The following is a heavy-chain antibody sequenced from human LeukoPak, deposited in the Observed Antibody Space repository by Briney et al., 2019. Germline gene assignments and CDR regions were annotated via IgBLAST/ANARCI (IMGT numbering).Heavy chain of an antibody. CDR3: ATALILGYCSSTSCKEVADAFDI. CDR1: GGTFSSYA. CDR2: IIPIFGTA. Sequence: SVKVSCKASGGTFSSYAISWVRQAPGLGLEWMRGIIPIFGTANYAQKFQGRVTITADKSTSTAYMELSSLRSEDTAVYYCATALILGYCSSTSCKEVADAFDIWGQGTMVTVSS. D-gene: IGHD2-2*01. J-gene: IGHJ3*02. V-gene: IGHV1-69*06.